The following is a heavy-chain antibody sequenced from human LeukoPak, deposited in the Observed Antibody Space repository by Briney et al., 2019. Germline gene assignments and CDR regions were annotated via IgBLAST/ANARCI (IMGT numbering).Heavy chain of an antibody. CDR2: ISYDGSNK. CDR1: GFTFSSYG. J-gene: IGHJ4*02. V-gene: IGHV3-30*18. CDR3: AKEGPRYCSGGSCYYLDF. Sequence: GGSLTLSCAASGFTFSSYGMHWVRPAPGKGLEWVAVISYDGSNKYYADSVKGRFTISRDNSKTTLYLQMNSLSAEDTAVYYCAKEGPRYCSGGSCYYLDFWGQGTLVTVSS. D-gene: IGHD2-15*01.